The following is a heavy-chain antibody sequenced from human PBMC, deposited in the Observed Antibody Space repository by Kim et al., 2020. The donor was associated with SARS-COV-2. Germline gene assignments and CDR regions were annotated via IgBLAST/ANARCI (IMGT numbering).Heavy chain of an antibody. V-gene: IGHV3-23*01. CDR2: GTT. J-gene: IGHJ4*02. Sequence: GTTYYPNSVRGGFTISRDKTHNTLILQMNSVRVEDTAVYYCAKGGSWGYFDYWGQGTLVTVSS. D-gene: IGHD1-26*01. CDR3: AKGGSWGYFDY.